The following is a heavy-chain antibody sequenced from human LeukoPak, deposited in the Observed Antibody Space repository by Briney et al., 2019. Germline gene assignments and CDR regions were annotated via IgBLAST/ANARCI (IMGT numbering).Heavy chain of an antibody. D-gene: IGHD3-22*01. Sequence: ASVKVSCKASGGTFSSYAISWVRQAPGQGLEWMGWISAYNGNTNYAQKLQGRVTMTTDTSTSTAYMELRSLRSDDTAVYYCARYSGSSGYYYVEDYYYYGMDVWGQGTTVTVSS. CDR1: GGTFSSYA. CDR2: ISAYNGNT. J-gene: IGHJ6*02. V-gene: IGHV1-18*01. CDR3: ARYSGSSGYYYVEDYYYYGMDV.